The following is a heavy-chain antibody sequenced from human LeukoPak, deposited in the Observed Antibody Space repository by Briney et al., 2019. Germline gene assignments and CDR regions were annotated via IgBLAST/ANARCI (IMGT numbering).Heavy chain of an antibody. CDR2: ISGSGGST. D-gene: IGHD6-19*01. CDR1: GFTFSSYG. J-gene: IGHJ4*02. Sequence: GGSLRLSCAASGFTFSSYGMSWVRQAPGKGLEWVSAISGSGGSTYYGDSVKGRFTISRDNSKNTLYLQMNSLRAEDTAEYYCAKDRQYSSGAGLDYWGQGSLVTVSS. CDR3: AKDRQYSSGAGLDY. V-gene: IGHV3-23*01.